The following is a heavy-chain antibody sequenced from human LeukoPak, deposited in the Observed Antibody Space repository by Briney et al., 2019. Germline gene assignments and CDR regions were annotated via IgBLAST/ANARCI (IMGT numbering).Heavy chain of an antibody. CDR1: GYTLTELS. CDR3: ATDQDYDFWSGRFQGAFDI. CDR2: VDPEDGET. Sequence: ASVKVSCKVSGYTLTELSMHWVRQAPGKGLEWMGGVDPEDGETIYAQKFQGRVTMTEDTSTDTAYMELSSLRSEDTAVYYCATDQDYDFWSGRFQGAFDIWGQVTMLTVSS. V-gene: IGHV1-24*01. D-gene: IGHD3-3*01. J-gene: IGHJ3*02.